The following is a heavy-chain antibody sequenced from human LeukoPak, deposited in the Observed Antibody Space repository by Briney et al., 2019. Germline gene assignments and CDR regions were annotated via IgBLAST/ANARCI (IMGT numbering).Heavy chain of an antibody. CDR3: ARERRGQTWNHGIDV. CDR1: GYTFSNYA. D-gene: IGHD1-1*01. V-gene: IGHV1-18*01. J-gene: IGHJ6*02. CDR2: ISGNNGDR. Sequence: GASVQVSCKAFGYTFSNYAITWVRQAPGQGLEWMGWISGNNGDREYASKVQGRLSLSTDPSTGTALMELRSLRSDDTAVYYCARERRGQTWNHGIDVWGQGTTVIVSS.